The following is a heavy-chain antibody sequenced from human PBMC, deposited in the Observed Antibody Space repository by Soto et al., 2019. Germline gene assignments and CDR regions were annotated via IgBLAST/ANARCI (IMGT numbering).Heavy chain of an antibody. Sequence: QVQLVESGGGVVQPGRSLRVSCAASGFTFSIYAMHWVRQAPGTGLEWVAVISYDGTKTYYADSVKGRFTISRDNSKNTVYLQMNSLRDEDTAVYYCEKDRGQRRQWLIDPFDYGSKGTLVT. CDR1: GFTFSIYA. V-gene: IGHV3-30*18. J-gene: IGHJ4*02. CDR2: ISYDGTKT. CDR3: EKDRGQRRQWLIDPFDY. D-gene: IGHD6-19*01.